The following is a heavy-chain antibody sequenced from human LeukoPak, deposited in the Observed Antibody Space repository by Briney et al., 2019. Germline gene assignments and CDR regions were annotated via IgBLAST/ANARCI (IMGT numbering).Heavy chain of an antibody. Sequence: AGSLRLSCAASGFTFSSYARSWVRQAPGKGLEWVWAINGSGGSTYYADPVKGRFTNSRDNSKNTLYLQMNSLRAEDTAVYYCAKVEMGATCWFDPWGQGTLVMVSS. CDR3: AKVEMGATCWFDP. J-gene: IGHJ5*02. D-gene: IGHD1-26*01. V-gene: IGHV3-23*01. CDR2: INGSGGST. CDR1: GFTFSSYA.